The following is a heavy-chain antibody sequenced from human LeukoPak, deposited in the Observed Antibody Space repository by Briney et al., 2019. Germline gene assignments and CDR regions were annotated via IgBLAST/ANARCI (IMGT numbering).Heavy chain of an antibody. CDR3: ARDYFYCGGDCFVDY. CDR1: GFTFSSYT. V-gene: IGHV3-21*01. D-gene: IGHD2-21*02. J-gene: IGHJ4*02. Sequence: PGGSLRLSRAASGFTFSSYTMKWVRQAPGEGLGLGSSISGGSRSIHYVDSMKGRFTISRDNAKNSLYLQMNSLRAEDTAVYYCARDYFYCGGDCFVDYWGQGTLVTVSS. CDR2: ISGGSRSI.